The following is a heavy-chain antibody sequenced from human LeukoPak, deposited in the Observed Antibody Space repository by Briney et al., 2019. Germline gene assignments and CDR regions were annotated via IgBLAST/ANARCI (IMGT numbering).Heavy chain of an antibody. D-gene: IGHD4-17*01. CDR1: GYSISSGYY. J-gene: IGHJ3*02. CDR2: IYHSGST. Sequence: KPSETLSLTCAVSGYSISSGYYWGWIRQPPGKGLEWIGSIYHSGSTYYNPSLKSRVTISVDTSKNQFSLKLISVTAADTAVYYCARLHLLSDYGDQNAFDIWGQGTMVTVSS. CDR3: ARLHLLSDYGDQNAFDI. V-gene: IGHV4-38-2*01.